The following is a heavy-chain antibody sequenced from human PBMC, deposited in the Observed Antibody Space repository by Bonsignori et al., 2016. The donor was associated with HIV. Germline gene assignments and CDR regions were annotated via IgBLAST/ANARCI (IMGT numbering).Heavy chain of an antibody. CDR1: GGSFSGYY. Sequence: SETLSLTCAVYGGSFSGYYWSWIRQPPGKGLEWIGEINHSGSTNYNPSLKSRVTISVDTSKNQFSLKLSSVTAADTAVYYCARGSPDSSGYYPYFDYWGQGTLVTVSS. V-gene: IGHV4-34*01. J-gene: IGHJ4*02. D-gene: IGHD3-22*01. CDR3: ARGSPDSSGYYPYFDY. CDR2: INHSGST.